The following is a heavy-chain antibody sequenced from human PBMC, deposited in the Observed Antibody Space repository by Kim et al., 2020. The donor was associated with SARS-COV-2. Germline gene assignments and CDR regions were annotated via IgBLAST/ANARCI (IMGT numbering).Heavy chain of an antibody. CDR3: TTEDVSDYRNWNDDSPFDY. Sequence: GGSLRLSCAASGFTFSNAWMSWVRQAPGKGLEWVGRIKSKTDGGTTDYAAPVKGRFTISRDDSKNTLYLQMNSLKTEDTAVYYCTTEDVSDYRNWNDDSPFDYWGQGTLVTVSS. CDR1: GFTFSNAW. CDR2: IKSKTDGGTT. J-gene: IGHJ4*02. V-gene: IGHV3-15*01. D-gene: IGHD1-20*01.